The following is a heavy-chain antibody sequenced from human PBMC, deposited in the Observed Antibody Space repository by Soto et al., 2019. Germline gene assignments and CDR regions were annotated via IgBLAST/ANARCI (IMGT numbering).Heavy chain of an antibody. CDR1: GGSISSGGYS. CDR3: AAGSGLSPYY. V-gene: IGHV4-30-2*01. J-gene: IGHJ4*02. Sequence: QLQLQESGSGLVKPSQTLSLTGAVSGGSISSGGYSWSWIRQPPGKGLEWIGYIYHSGSTYYNPSLKSGDAFLIDRSKTQFSLKLRSVTVAESAMHYCAAGSGLSPYYWGQGTLVTVSS. D-gene: IGHD2-2*01. CDR2: IYHSGST.